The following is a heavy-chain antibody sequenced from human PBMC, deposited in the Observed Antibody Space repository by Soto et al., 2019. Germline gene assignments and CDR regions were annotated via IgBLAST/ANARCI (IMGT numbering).Heavy chain of an antibody. CDR3: AKTKTYTSGWGYYYYGMAV. CDR2: ISDTGGSA. Sequence: PGGSLRLSCAASGFTFSSYAMSWVRQAPGKGLEWVSVISDTGGSAYYADSVKGRFTISRDNSKNTLYLQMSSLRAEDTAVYYCAKTKTYTSGWGYYYYGMAVWGQGTTVTVSS. D-gene: IGHD6-19*01. V-gene: IGHV3-23*01. CDR1: GFTFSSYA. J-gene: IGHJ6*02.